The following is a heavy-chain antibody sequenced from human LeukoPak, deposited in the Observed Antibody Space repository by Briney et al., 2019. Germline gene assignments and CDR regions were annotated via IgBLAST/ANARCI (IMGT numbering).Heavy chain of an antibody. J-gene: IGHJ4*02. Sequence: PGGSLRLSCAASGFTFSSYGMHWVRQAPGKGLEWVAVISYDGSNKYYGDSVKGRFTISRDNSKNTLYLQMNSLRAEDTAVYYCAKDADEWELHYFDYWGQGTLVTVSS. CDR1: GFTFSSYG. D-gene: IGHD1-26*01. CDR2: ISYDGSNK. V-gene: IGHV3-30*18. CDR3: AKDADEWELHYFDY.